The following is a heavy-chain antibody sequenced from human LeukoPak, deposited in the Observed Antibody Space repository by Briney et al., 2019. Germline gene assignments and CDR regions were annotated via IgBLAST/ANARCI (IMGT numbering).Heavy chain of an antibody. J-gene: IGHJ6*03. D-gene: IGHD2-15*01. CDR2: ISSSSSYI. Sequence: GGSLRLSCAASGFTFSSYNMNWVRQAPGKGLEWVSSISSSSSYIYYADSLKGRFTISRDNAKNSLYLQMNSLRAEDTAVYYCASFYCSGGSCYQYYYYYYMDVWGKGTTVTISS. V-gene: IGHV3-21*01. CDR3: ASFYCSGGSCYQYYYYYYMDV. CDR1: GFTFSSYN.